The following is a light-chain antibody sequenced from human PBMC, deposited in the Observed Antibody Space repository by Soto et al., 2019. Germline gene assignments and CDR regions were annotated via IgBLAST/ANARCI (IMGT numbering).Light chain of an antibody. CDR1: QSVSSSY. J-gene: IGKJ1*01. CDR2: AAS. CDR3: HQYDSWT. V-gene: IGKV3-20*01. Sequence: EVVLTQSPGTLSLSPGERATLSCRASQSVSSSYLVWNQQKPGQATRLLIYAASRRATGIPDRFSGSGSGTDFTLTISRLEPEDFAVYYCHQYDSWTFGQGTKVDIK.